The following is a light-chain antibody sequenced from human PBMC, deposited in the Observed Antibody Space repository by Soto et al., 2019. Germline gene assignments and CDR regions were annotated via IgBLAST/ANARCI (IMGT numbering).Light chain of an antibody. J-gene: IGKJ5*01. CDR3: QQTYTTPEIT. CDR2: GAS. V-gene: IGKV1-39*01. Sequence: EIQMTQSPSSLFASVGDSVTITCRASQSISIYLNWYQLKPGKAPNLLMYGASYLKSGVPTRFSGSGSGTDFTLTISSLQPEDFAIYYCQQTYTTPEITFGQGTRLEIK. CDR1: QSISIY.